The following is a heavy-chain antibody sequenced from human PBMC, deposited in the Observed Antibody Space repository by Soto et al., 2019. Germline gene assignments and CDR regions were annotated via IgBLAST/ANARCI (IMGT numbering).Heavy chain of an antibody. CDR1: GYTFTSYC. CDR3: ARDPARIAVAGTVWFVP. Sequence: ASVKVSCKASGYTFTSYCISWVRQAPGQGLEWMGWISAYNGNTNYAQKLQGRVTMTTDTSTSTAYMELRSLRSDDTAVYYCARDPARIAVAGTVWFVPWGQGTLVTVSS. CDR2: ISAYNGNT. D-gene: IGHD6-19*01. J-gene: IGHJ5*02. V-gene: IGHV1-18*01.